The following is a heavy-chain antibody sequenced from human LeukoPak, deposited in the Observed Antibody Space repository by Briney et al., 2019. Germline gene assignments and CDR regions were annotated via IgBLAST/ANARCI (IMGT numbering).Heavy chain of an antibody. CDR1: GFTFSSYA. CDR2: ISYDGSNK. V-gene: IGHV3-30*04. D-gene: IGHD6-19*01. J-gene: IGHJ4*02. Sequence: GGSLRLSCAASGFTFSSYAMHWVRQAPGKGLEWVAVISYDGSNKYYADSVKGRFTISRDNSKNTLYLQMNSLRAEDTAVYYCARASVRSGWYYQGGGFDYWGQGTLVTVSS. CDR3: ARASVRSGWYYQGGGFDY.